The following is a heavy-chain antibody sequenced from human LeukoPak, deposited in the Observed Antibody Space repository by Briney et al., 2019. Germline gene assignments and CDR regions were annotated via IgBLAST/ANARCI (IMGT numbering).Heavy chain of an antibody. CDR1: GDSISGGAYS. CDR2: IFHTGST. D-gene: IGHD3-10*01. CDR3: ARELWFANAPGSWLDP. J-gene: IGHJ5*02. Sequence: PSETLSLTCVVYGDSISGGAYSWSWIRQPPGKGLEWIGYIFHTGSTFYNPSLKSRVTISVDNSKNQFSLRLNSVTAADTAVYYCARELWFANAPGSWLDPWGQGTLVTVSS. V-gene: IGHV4-30-2*01.